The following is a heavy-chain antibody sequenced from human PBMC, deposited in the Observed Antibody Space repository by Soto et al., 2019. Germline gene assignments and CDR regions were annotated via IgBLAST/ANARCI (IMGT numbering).Heavy chain of an antibody. Sequence: QVQLVQSGAEVKKAGASVKVSCKASEYRFTSHTLHWVRQAPGQRHEWMGWIIAGSSNTKYSQNFQGRLTITRDTSASTVYMDLSSLRSEDTAVYYCARLGFCAGDSCYPLDIWGQGTVVIVSS. J-gene: IGHJ3*02. CDR2: IIAGSSNT. CDR1: EYRFTSHT. V-gene: IGHV1-3*01. CDR3: ARLGFCAGDSCYPLDI. D-gene: IGHD2-8*02.